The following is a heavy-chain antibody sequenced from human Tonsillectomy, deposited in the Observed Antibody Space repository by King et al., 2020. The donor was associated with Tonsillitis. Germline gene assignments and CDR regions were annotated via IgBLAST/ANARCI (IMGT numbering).Heavy chain of an antibody. J-gene: IGHJ4*02. V-gene: IGHV3-30*18. D-gene: IGHD1-26*01. Sequence: VQLVESGGGVVQPGRSLRLSCAASGFIFSNYGMHWVRQAPGKGLEWVAVVSSDGGTEYYADSVKGRFTISRDNSKNTLYLQMGSLRPEDTAVYYCAKGRPYTGSYWGQGPLLTVSS. CDR1: GFIFSNYG. CDR3: AKGRPYTGSY. CDR2: VSSDGGTE.